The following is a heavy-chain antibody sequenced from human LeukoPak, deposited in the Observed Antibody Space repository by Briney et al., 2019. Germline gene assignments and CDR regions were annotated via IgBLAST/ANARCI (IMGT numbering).Heavy chain of an antibody. CDR1: GFTFSSYC. CDR2: ISSSSSYI. V-gene: IGHV3-21*01. Sequence: KPGGSLRLSCAVSGFTFSSYCMNWVRQAPGKGLEWVSSISSSSSYIYYADSVKGRFTISRDNAKNSLYLQMNSLRAEDTAVYYCARDYSIAVAGFHFDYWGQGTLVTVSS. J-gene: IGHJ4*02. CDR3: ARDYSIAVAGFHFDY. D-gene: IGHD6-19*01.